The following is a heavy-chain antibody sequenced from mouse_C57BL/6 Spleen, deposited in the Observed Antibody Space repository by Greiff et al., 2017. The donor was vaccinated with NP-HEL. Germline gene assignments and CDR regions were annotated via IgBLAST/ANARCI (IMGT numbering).Heavy chain of an antibody. CDR3: ARYYYGSMYFDV. CDR1: GFTFTDYY. V-gene: IGHV7-3*01. J-gene: IGHJ1*03. Sequence: EVQGVESGGGLVQPGGSLSLSCAASGFTFTDYYMSWVRQPPGKALEWLGFIRNKANGYTTEYSASVKGRFTISRDNSQSILYLQMNALRAEDSATYYCARYYYGSMYFDVWGTGTTVTVSS. D-gene: IGHD1-1*01. CDR2: IRNKANGYTT.